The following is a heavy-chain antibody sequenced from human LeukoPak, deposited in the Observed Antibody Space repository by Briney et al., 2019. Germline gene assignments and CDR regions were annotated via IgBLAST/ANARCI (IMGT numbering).Heavy chain of an antibody. CDR1: GGSISSYY. CDR2: IYYSGST. J-gene: IGHJ3*02. CDR3: AAAAADEFQHQDALDI. Sequence: SETLSLTCTVSGGSISSYYWSWIRQPPGKGLEWIGYIYYSGSTNYNPSLKSRVTISVDTSKNQFSLKLSSVTAADTAVYYCAAAAADEFQHQDALDIWGEGTMVTVSS. D-gene: IGHD6-13*01. V-gene: IGHV4-59*01.